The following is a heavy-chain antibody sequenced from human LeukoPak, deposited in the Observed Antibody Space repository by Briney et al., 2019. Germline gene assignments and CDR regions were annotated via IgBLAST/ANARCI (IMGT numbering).Heavy chain of an antibody. CDR1: GFTFSSYA. Sequence: GGSLRLSCAASGFTFSSYAMTWVRQAPGKGLEWVSALSGTGGTTYYADSVKGRFTISRDNSKNTLYLQMNSLRAGDTAIYYCAKDGGGSYWGQGTLVTVSS. CDR2: LSGTGGTT. V-gene: IGHV3-23*01. D-gene: IGHD1-26*01. CDR3: AKDGGGSY. J-gene: IGHJ4*02.